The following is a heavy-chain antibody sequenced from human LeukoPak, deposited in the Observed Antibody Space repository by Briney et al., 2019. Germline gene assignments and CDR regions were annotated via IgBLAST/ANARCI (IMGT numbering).Heavy chain of an antibody. Sequence: PGGSLRLSCAASGFTFSSYAMSWVRQAPGKGLEWVSDISGSGGSTYYADSVKGRFAISRDNAKNSLYLQMNSLTAEDTAVYYCARGGTTFEHWGQGTLVTVSS. CDR1: GFTFSSYA. CDR3: ARGGTTFEH. V-gene: IGHV3-23*01. J-gene: IGHJ4*02. CDR2: ISGSGGST. D-gene: IGHD1-1*01.